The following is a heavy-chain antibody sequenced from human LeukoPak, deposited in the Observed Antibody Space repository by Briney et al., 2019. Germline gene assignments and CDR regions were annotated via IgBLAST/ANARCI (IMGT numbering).Heavy chain of an antibody. CDR1: GDTLTGYY. V-gene: IGHV1-2*02. Sequence: ASVKVSCKASGDTLTGYYMYGVRQAPGQGLEWMGSINPNSGGTNYAQKFQGRVTMTRDTSISTAYMELRRLRSDDTAVYYCARGKKITVTAYGMDVWGQGTTVTVSS. CDR2: INPNSGGT. D-gene: IGHD2-21*02. J-gene: IGHJ6*02. CDR3: ARGKKITVTAYGMDV.